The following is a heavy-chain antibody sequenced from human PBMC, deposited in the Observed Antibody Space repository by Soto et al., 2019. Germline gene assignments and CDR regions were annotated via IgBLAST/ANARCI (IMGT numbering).Heavy chain of an antibody. D-gene: IGHD6-13*01. Sequence: QVQLVESGGGLVKPGGSLRLSCAASGFTFSDYYMSWIRQAPGKGLEWVSYISSSGSTIYYADSVKGRFTISRDNAKNSLYLQINSLRAEDTAVYYCARAVPQQLVVYYYYYMDVWGKGTTVTVSS. CDR1: GFTFSDYY. V-gene: IGHV3-11*01. CDR3: ARAVPQQLVVYYYYYMDV. CDR2: ISSSGSTI. J-gene: IGHJ6*03.